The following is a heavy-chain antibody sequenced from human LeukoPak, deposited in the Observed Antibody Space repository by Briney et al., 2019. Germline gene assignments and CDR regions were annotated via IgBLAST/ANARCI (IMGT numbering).Heavy chain of an antibody. CDR3: TTTVSIAVAGTVSDY. CDR1: GFTFSNAW. J-gene: IGHJ4*02. V-gene: IGHV3-15*01. D-gene: IGHD6-19*01. Sequence: GGSLRLSCAASGFTFSNAWMSWVRQAPGKGLEWVGRIKSKTDGGTTDYAAPVKGRFTISRDDSKNTLYLQMNGLKTEDTAVYYCTTTVSIAVAGTVSDYWGQGTLVTVSS. CDR2: IKSKTDGGTT.